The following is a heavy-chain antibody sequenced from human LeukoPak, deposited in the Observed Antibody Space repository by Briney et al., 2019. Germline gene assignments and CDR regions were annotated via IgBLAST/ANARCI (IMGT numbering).Heavy chain of an antibody. CDR2: IYYSRNT. J-gene: IGHJ2*01. V-gene: IGHV4-59*08. D-gene: IGHD6-19*01. CDR1: GDSISSYY. Sequence: AETLCLTCTVSGDSISSYYLSWIRQPPGKGLEWIGYIYYSRNTNYNPSLKSRDTISVDTSKNQYSLKLSSVTAADTAAYYCARHASIYSSRWYFDLWGGG. CDR3: ARHASIYSSRWYFDL.